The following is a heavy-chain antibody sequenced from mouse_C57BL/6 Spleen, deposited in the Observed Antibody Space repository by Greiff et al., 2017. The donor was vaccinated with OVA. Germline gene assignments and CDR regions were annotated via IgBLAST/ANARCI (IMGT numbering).Heavy chain of an antibody. CDR3: ASYYGYDGLYYAMDY. CDR1: GYAFSSYW. CDR2: IYPGDGDT. J-gene: IGHJ4*01. Sequence: VKLQESGAELVKPGASVKISCKASGYAFSSYWMNWVKQRPGKGLEWIGQIYPGDGDTNYNGKFKGKATLTADKSSSTAYMQLSSLTSEDSAVYFCASYYGYDGLYYAMDYWGQGTSVTVSS. D-gene: IGHD2-2*01. V-gene: IGHV1-80*01.